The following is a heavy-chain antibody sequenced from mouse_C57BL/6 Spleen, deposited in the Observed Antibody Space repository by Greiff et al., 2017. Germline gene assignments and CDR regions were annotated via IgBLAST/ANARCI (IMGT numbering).Heavy chain of an antibody. Sequence: VQLQQPGAELVKPGASVKTSCKASGYTFTSYWITWVKQRPGQGLEWIGDIYPGSGSTNYNEKFKSKATLTVDTSSSTAYMQLSSLTSEDSAVYYCARSGGNCLYFDYWGQGTTLTVSS. CDR3: ARSGGNCLYFDY. CDR2: IYPGSGST. J-gene: IGHJ2*01. D-gene: IGHD2-1*01. CDR1: GYTFTSYW. V-gene: IGHV1-55*01.